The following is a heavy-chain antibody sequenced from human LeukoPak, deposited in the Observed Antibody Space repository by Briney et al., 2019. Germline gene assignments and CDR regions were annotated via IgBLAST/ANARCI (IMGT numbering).Heavy chain of an antibody. CDR1: GSSISTYY. J-gene: IGHJ4*02. Sequence: KPSETLSLTCTVSGSSISTYYWTWVRQPAGKGLEWIGRISTSVSTNYNPSLKSRLTMSVDTFKNQFSPNLRSMTAADTAVYFCARGVAGRVDYWGQGALVTVSS. V-gene: IGHV4-4*07. CDR3: ARGVAGRVDY. D-gene: IGHD6-19*01. CDR2: ISTSVST.